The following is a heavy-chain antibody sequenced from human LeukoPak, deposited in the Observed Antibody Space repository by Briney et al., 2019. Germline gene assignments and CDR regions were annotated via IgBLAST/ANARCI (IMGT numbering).Heavy chain of an antibody. CDR1: GFTFSSYW. CDR3: ARDLNWETY. J-gene: IGHJ4*02. D-gene: IGHD7-27*01. CDR2: IKTDGSLT. V-gene: IGHV3-7*01. Sequence: GGSLRLSRVASGFTFSSYWMTWVRQAPGKGLEWVANIKTDGSLTYYVDSAKGRFTISRDNAKNSLYLQMNSLRAEDTAVYYCARDLNWETYWGQGTLVSVSS.